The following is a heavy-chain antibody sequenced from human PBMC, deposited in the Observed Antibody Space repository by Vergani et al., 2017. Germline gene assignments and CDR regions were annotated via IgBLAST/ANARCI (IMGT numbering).Heavy chain of an antibody. D-gene: IGHD5/OR15-5a*01. CDR2: ISWNSGSI. CDR1: GYPLDDYV. J-gene: IGHJ6*03. CDR3: VEDSMSNSRSYYMIA. V-gene: IGHV3-9*01. Sequence: EVQLVESGGGLVQPGRSLRLSCAASGYPLDDYVMHWVRKAPGKGLEWVGSISWNSGSIAYAESVQGRLTISRGNAKNSLFLHMNSLRAEDTGLYYCVEDSMSNSRSYYMIAWGKGPAVTVS.